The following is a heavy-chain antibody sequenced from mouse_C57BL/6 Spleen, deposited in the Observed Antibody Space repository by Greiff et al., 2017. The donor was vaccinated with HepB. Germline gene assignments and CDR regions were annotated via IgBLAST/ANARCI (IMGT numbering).Heavy chain of an antibody. CDR1: GYAFTNYL. CDR3: ARSSDGAWFAY. CDR2: INPGSGGT. J-gene: IGHJ3*01. Sequence: VKLQESGAELVRPGTSVKVSCKASGYAFTNYLIEWVKQRPGQGLEWIGVINPGSGGTNYNEKFKGKATLTADKSSSTAYMQLSSLTSEDSAVYFCARSSDGAWFAYWGQGTLVTVSA. V-gene: IGHV1-54*01. D-gene: IGHD1-1*01.